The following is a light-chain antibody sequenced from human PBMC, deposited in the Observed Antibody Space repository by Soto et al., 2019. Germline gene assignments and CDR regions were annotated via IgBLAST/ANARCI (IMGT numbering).Light chain of an antibody. CDR3: QQYGSSLTWT. CDR1: QSVISNY. V-gene: IGKV3-20*01. CDR2: AAS. Sequence: EVVLTQSPGTVSLSPGERVTLSCRASQSVISNYLAWYQQRPGQAPRLLIYAASSRATGIPDRFSGSGAGTNFSLSIIRLEPEDFSVYYCQQYGSSLTWTFGQGTKVE. J-gene: IGKJ1*01.